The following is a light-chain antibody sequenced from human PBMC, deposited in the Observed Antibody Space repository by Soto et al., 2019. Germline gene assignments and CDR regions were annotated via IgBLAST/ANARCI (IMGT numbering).Light chain of an antibody. CDR1: SSDVGGYNY. Sequence: QSALTQPRSVSGSPGQSVTISCTGTSSDVGGYNYVSWYLQHPGKAPKLMIYDVSKRPSGVPDRFSGSKSGNTASLTISGLQAEDEANYYCYSYAGSYTLFGGGTKLTVL. V-gene: IGLV2-11*01. CDR3: YSYAGSYTL. J-gene: IGLJ3*02. CDR2: DVS.